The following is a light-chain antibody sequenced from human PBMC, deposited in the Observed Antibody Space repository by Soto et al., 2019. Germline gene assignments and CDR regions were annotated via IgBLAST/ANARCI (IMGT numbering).Light chain of an antibody. Sequence: VLTQPPSVSGAPGQRVTISCTGSSSNIGAGYDVHWYQQLPGTAPRLLINANTNRPSGVPDRFSGSKSGTSASLAISGLQAEDEGDYFCQSYDSRLSDYVFGTGTKVTVL. CDR3: QSYDSRLSDYV. V-gene: IGLV1-40*01. CDR2: ANT. CDR1: SSNIGAGYD. J-gene: IGLJ1*01.